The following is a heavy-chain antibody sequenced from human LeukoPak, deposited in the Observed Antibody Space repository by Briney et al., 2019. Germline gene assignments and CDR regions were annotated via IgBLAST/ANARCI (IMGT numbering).Heavy chain of an antibody. CDR1: GFTFSSYA. Sequence: GGSLRLSCAASGFTFSSYAMHWVRQAPGKGLEYVSAISSNGGSTYYANSVKGRFTISRDNSKNTLYLQMGSLRAEDMAVYYCARDRDCSSTSCYAPFDYWGQGTLVTVSS. J-gene: IGHJ4*02. CDR2: ISSNGGST. CDR3: ARDRDCSSTSCYAPFDY. D-gene: IGHD2-2*01. V-gene: IGHV3-64*01.